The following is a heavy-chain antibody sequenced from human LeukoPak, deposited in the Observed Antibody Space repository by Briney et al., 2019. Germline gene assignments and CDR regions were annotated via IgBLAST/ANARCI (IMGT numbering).Heavy chain of an antibody. D-gene: IGHD1-26*01. CDR3: VRGSGAYYDY. V-gene: IGHV3-33*01. Sequence: GGSLRLSCAASGFTFSSYGIHWVRQAPGKGLEWVALIWYDGSNKYYADSVKGRFTISGDNSNNTLYLQMNSLRVEDTAVYHCVRGSGAYYDYWGQGTLVTVTS. J-gene: IGHJ4*02. CDR1: GFTFSSYG. CDR2: IWYDGSNK.